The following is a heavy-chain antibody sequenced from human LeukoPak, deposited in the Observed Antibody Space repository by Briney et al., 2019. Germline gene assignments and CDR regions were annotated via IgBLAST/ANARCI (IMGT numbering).Heavy chain of an antibody. CDR3: ARYYSSAGYNYYYMDL. D-gene: IGHD2/OR15-2a*01. Sequence: ASVKVSCKASSYTFINYGIIWVRQVPGQGLEWMGWISTYNGNTNYAQKFQGRVTMTTDTSTSTAYMELRSLRSDDTAVYYCARYYSSAGYNYYYMDLWGNGTTVTVSS. V-gene: IGHV1-18*01. CDR1: SYTFINYG. CDR2: ISTYNGNT. J-gene: IGHJ6*03.